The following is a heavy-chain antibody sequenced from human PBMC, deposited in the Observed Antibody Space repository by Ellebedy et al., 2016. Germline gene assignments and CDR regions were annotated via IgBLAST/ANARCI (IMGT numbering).Heavy chain of an antibody. J-gene: IGHJ3*02. CDR2: VDHTGDT. Sequence: SETLSLTCAVYGGSFTGYYWTWIRQPPEKGLEWIGEVDHTGDTNFNPSLKSRLTISRDMSKSQFSLRLTSVTAADTAVYFCARTARVPDMWGQGTLVTVSS. CDR3: ARTARVPDM. D-gene: IGHD4/OR15-4a*01. CDR1: GGSFTGYY. V-gene: IGHV4-34*01.